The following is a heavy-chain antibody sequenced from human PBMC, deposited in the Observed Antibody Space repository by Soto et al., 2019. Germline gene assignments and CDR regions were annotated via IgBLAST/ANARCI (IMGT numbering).Heavy chain of an antibody. CDR2: INTSGVST. D-gene: IGHD5-18*01. Sequence: EVQLLDSGGGLVQPGGSLRLSCAASGFTFSTYAMTWVRQAPGKGLEWVSIINTSGVSTYYADSVKGRFTISRDNSKNTLYLQMNSLRVEDTAVYYCAKLGFPYSYGYLFYYWGQGTLVTVSS. CDR1: GFTFSTYA. J-gene: IGHJ4*02. CDR3: AKLGFPYSYGYLFYY. V-gene: IGHV3-23*01.